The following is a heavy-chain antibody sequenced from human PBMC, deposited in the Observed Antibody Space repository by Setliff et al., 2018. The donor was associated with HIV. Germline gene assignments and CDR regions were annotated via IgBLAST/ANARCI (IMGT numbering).Heavy chain of an antibody. V-gene: IGHV1-2*02. CDR3: ARQLSNSLDY. D-gene: IGHD1-1*01. J-gene: IGHJ4*02. Sequence: ASVKVSCKASGYTFTDYFIHWVRQAPGQGLAWVGWISPYNGDRKIPQRFRGRVTMTRDTSISTVYMELSGLTSDDTAVYFCARQLSNSLDYWGQGTLVTVSS. CDR2: ISPYNGDR. CDR1: GYTFTDYF.